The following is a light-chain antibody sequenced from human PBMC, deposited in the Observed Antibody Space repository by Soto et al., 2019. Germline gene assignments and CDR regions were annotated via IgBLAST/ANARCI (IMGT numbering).Light chain of an antibody. CDR3: CSYAGRYTYV. CDR2: DVS. V-gene: IGLV2-11*01. J-gene: IGLJ1*01. CDR1: SSDVGGYNY. Sequence: QSALTQPRSVSGSPGQSVTISCTGTSSDVGGYNYVSWYQQHPGKAPKLMIYDVSKRPSGVPDRFSGSKSGNTASLTISGLQAEDEADYYCCSYAGRYTYVVGTGTKVTGL.